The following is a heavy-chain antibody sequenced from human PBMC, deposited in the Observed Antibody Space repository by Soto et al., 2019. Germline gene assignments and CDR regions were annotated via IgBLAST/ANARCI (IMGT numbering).Heavy chain of an antibody. CDR3: ARHDSSGYQTLPLDH. V-gene: IGHV3-48*02. CDR2: ISSSSQTI. D-gene: IGHD3-22*01. Sequence: EVQLVESGGGLVQPGGSLRLSCAASGFTFSSCSMNWVRQAPGKGLEWVSYISSSSQTIYYADSVRGRFTISRDNAKNSLYLQMNSLRDEDTAVYYCARHDSSGYQTLPLDHWGQGTLVTVSS. CDR1: GFTFSSCS. J-gene: IGHJ4*02.